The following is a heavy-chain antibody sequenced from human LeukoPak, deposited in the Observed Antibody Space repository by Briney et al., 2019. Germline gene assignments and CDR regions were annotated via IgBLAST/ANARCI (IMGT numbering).Heavy chain of an antibody. V-gene: IGHV4-59*08. Sequence: SETLSLTCTVSGSSINGHYWSWLRQPPGKGLEWIGYIYSTSSDSVLYNPFLKSRVTLSFDTSNNQLSLSLTSVTAADTAIYYCAGLHFAAAEEFDPWGQGTLVTVSS. CDR1: GSSINGHY. CDR2: IYSTSSDSV. J-gene: IGHJ5*02. CDR3: AGLHFAAAEEFDP. D-gene: IGHD6-13*01.